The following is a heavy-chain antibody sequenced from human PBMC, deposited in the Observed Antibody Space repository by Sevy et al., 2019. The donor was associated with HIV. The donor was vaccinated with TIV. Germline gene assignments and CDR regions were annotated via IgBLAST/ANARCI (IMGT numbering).Heavy chain of an antibody. J-gene: IGHJ1*01. CDR3: ARAPPATSFLVPRGFQH. CDR1: GYSFTSYV. CDR2: IDTNTGNP. Sequence: ASVKVSCKASGYSFTSYVMNWVRQAPGQGLEWMGWIDTNTGNPTYAQAFTGRFVFSLDTSVSTAYLQISSLKAEETAVYYCARAPPATSFLVPRGFQHWGQGTLVTVSS. D-gene: IGHD6-13*01. V-gene: IGHV7-4-1*02.